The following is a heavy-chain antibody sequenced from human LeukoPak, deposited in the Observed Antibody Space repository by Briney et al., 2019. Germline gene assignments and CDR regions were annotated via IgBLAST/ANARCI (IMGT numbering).Heavy chain of an antibody. D-gene: IGHD1-1*01. CDR1: GYTFTNYY. J-gene: IGHJ4*02. Sequence: ASVKVSCTTSGYTFTNYYINWVRQAPGQGPEWMGWINPKSGGANFAQRFQGRVTMTRDTSINTAYMELSSLRSDDTAMYYCAREGAPQLSSYFDHWGQGTLVTVSS. CDR3: AREGAPQLSSYFDH. V-gene: IGHV1-2*02. CDR2: INPKSGGA.